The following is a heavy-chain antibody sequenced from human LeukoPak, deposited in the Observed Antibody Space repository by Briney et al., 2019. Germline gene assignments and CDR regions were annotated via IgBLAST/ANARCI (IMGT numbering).Heavy chain of an antibody. J-gene: IGHJ4*02. Sequence: GGPLRLSCAASGFTFSSYGMHWVRQAPGKGLEWVAVISYDGSNKYYADSVKGRFTISRDNSKNTLYLQMNSLRAEDTAVYYCAKADGFDYWGQGTLVTVSS. CDR1: GFTFSSYG. CDR3: AKADGFDY. CDR2: ISYDGSNK. V-gene: IGHV3-30*18.